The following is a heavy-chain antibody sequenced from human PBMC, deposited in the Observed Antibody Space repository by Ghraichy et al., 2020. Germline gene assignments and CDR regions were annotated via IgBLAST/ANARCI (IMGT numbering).Heavy chain of an antibody. CDR2: IKQDGSEK. CDR3: AREIYGDSSNYGMDV. V-gene: IGHV3-7*05. J-gene: IGHJ6*02. Sequence: GGSLRLSCAASGFTFRSYWMSWVRQAPGKGLEWVANIKQDGSEKYYVDSVKGRFTISRDNAKNSLYLQMNSLRAEDTAVYYCAREIYGDSSNYGMDVWGQGTTVTVSS. CDR1: GFTFRSYW. D-gene: IGHD4-17*01.